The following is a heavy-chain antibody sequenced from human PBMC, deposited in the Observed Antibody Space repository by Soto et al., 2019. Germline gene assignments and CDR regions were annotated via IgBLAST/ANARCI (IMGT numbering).Heavy chain of an antibody. J-gene: IGHJ4*02. CDR1: GFSLSTSGVG. CDR2: IYWDDDK. CDR3: AHVPTRFGEYPFAY. Sequence: QITLKESGPTLVKPTQTLTLTCTFSGFSLSTSGVGVGWIRQPPGKALEWLALIYWDDDKRYSPSLKSRLTIXKXTXXNQVVLTMTNMDPVDTATYYCAHVPTRFGEYPFAYWGQGTLVTVSS. V-gene: IGHV2-5*02. D-gene: IGHD3-10*01.